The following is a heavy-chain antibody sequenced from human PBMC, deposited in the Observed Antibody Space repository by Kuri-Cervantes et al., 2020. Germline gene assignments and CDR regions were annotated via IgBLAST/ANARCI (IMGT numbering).Heavy chain of an antibody. V-gene: IGHV3-21*01. Sequence: GGSLRLSCAASGFTFSSYSMNWVRQAPGKGLEWVSSISSSSSYIYYADSVKGRFTISRDNAKNSLYLQMNSLRAEDTAVYYCARDAGHSYGYYYYYYGMDVWGQGTTVTVSS. CDR3: ARDAGHSYGYYYYYYGMDV. D-gene: IGHD5-18*01. CDR1: GFTFSSYS. CDR2: ISSSSSYI. J-gene: IGHJ6*02.